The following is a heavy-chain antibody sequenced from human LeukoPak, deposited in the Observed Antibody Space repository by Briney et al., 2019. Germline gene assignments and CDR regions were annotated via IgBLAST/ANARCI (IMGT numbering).Heavy chain of an antibody. CDR1: GGSISSSSYY. V-gene: IGHV4-39*07. CDR2: IYYSGST. Sequence: SETLSLTCTVSGGSISSSSYYWGWIRQPPGKGLEWIGSIYYSGSTYYNPSLKSRVTISVDTSKNQFSLKLSSVTAADTAVYYCARDQYYYDSSGYSPFDYWGQGTLVTVSS. D-gene: IGHD3-22*01. J-gene: IGHJ4*02. CDR3: ARDQYYYDSSGYSPFDY.